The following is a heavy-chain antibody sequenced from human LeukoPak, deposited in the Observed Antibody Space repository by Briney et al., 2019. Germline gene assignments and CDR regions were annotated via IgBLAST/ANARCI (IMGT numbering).Heavy chain of an antibody. CDR2: IWYDGSNK. J-gene: IGHJ4*02. Sequence: GGSLRLSCSASGFNFGTHAMHWVRQAPGKGLEWVAVIWYDGSNKYYADSVKGRFTISRDNSKNTLYLQMNSLRAEDTAVYYCAKDDSSGYYYFDYWGQGTLVTVSS. D-gene: IGHD3-22*01. CDR1: GFNFGTHA. CDR3: AKDDSSGYYYFDY. V-gene: IGHV3-33*06.